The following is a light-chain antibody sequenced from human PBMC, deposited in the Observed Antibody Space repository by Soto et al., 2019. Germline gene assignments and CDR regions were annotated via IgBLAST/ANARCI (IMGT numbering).Light chain of an antibody. Sequence: QSVLTQPRSVSGSPGQSVTISCAGTSSDVGGYNYVSWYQQHPGKAPKVMIYDVSERPSGVPDRFSGSKSGNTASLTISGLQAEDEADYYCCSYAGNSLVFGGGTKVTVL. CDR2: DVS. J-gene: IGLJ2*01. CDR3: CSYAGNSLV. CDR1: SSDVGGYNY. V-gene: IGLV2-11*01.